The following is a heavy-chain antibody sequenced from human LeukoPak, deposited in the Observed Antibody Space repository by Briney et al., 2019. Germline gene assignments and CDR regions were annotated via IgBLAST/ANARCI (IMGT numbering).Heavy chain of an antibody. Sequence: SETLSLTCTVSGGSISSYYWSWIRQPPGKGLEWIGYIYYSTSTSYNPSLKSRVTISVDTSKNQFSLKLSSVTAADTAVYYCARMYSSGWYTFDYWGQGTLVTVSS. V-gene: IGHV4-59*12. J-gene: IGHJ4*02. CDR2: IYYSTST. CDR3: ARMYSSGWYTFDY. CDR1: GGSISSYY. D-gene: IGHD6-19*01.